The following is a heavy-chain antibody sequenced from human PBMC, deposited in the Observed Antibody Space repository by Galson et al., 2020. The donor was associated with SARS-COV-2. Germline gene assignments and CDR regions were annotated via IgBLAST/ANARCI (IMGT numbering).Heavy chain of an antibody. D-gene: IGHD3-22*01. CDR1: GGSISSGAYS. CDR3: ARASRYFDGSGYT. J-gene: IGHJ5*02. CDR2: IYYSGST. V-gene: IGHV4-30-4*01. Sequence: SETLSLPCTVSGGSISSGAYSWNWIRQPPGKGLAWLGYIYYSGSTYYNPSLKSRVAISIGTSKNQFSLKLSSVTAADTAVYYCARASRYFDGSGYTWGQGTLVTVSS.